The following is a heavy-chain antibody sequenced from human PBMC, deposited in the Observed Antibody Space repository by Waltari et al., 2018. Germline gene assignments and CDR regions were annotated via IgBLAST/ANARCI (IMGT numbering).Heavy chain of an antibody. V-gene: IGHV3-30*02. CDR1: GVTFSSYG. J-gene: IGHJ4*02. Sequence: QVQLVESGGGVVQPGGSLRLSRSASGVTFSSYGMHWVRQAPGKGLEWVAFIRYDGSNKYYADSVKGRFTISRDNSKNTLYLQMNSLRAEDTAVYYCAKSGGWGFDYWGQGTLVTVSS. CDR2: IRYDGSNK. CDR3: AKSGGWGFDY. D-gene: IGHD6-19*01.